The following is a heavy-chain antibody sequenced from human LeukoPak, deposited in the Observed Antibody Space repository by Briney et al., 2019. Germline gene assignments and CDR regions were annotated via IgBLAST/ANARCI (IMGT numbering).Heavy chain of an antibody. D-gene: IGHD3-10*01. CDR3: ARDRGFALYYYYGMDV. J-gene: IGHJ6*02. CDR1: GFTFSSYS. Sequence: GGSLRLSCAASGFTFSSYSMNWVRQAPGKGLEWVSAISSSGYSTYYADSVKGRFTISRDNSKNTLYLQMNSLRAEDTAVYYCARDRGFALYYYYGMDVWGQGTTVTVSS. CDR2: ISSSGYST. V-gene: IGHV3-23*01.